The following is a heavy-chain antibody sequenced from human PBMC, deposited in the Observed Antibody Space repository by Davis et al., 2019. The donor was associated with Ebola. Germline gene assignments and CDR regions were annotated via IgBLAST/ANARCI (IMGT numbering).Heavy chain of an antibody. J-gene: IGHJ4*02. CDR2: ISSRSFSI. CDR1: EFTFSTYT. D-gene: IGHD1-7*01. V-gene: IGHV3-21*06. Sequence: GGSLRLSCAASEFTFSTYTMNWVRQAPGKGLEWVSSISSRSFSISYADSVKGRFTISRDNAKNSLYLQMNSLRAEDTAVYYCTRGNWNYPNWGQGTLVTVSS. CDR3: TRGNWNYPN.